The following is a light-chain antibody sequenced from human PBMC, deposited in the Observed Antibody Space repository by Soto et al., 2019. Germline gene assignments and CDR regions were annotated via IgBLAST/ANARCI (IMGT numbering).Light chain of an antibody. CDR2: DAS. Sequence: IVLTQSPATLSLSPGERATLSCRASQSVSSYLAWYQQKPGQAPRLLIYDASSRATGIPDRFSGSGSGTDFTLTISGLEPEDFAVYYCQQYGNSPRTFGQGTKVDIK. V-gene: IGKV3-20*01. J-gene: IGKJ1*01. CDR3: QQYGNSPRT. CDR1: QSVSSY.